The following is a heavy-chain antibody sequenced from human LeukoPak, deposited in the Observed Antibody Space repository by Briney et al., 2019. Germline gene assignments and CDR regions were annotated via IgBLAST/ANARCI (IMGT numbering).Heavy chain of an antibody. J-gene: IGHJ4*02. CDR3: AKELLGYCSGGSCLAAAGLEF. D-gene: IGHD2-15*01. CDR1: GFSFRDYS. V-gene: IGHV3-9*01. Sequence: GGSLRLSCDASGFSFRDYSMNWVRQAPGKGLEWVSGISWNSGSIGYADSVKGRFTISRDNAKNSLYLQMNSLRAEDTALYYCAKELLGYCSGGSCLAAAGLEFWGQGTLVTVSS. CDR2: ISWNSGSI.